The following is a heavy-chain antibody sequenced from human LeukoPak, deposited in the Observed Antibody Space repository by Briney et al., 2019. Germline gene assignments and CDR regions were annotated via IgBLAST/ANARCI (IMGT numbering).Heavy chain of an antibody. V-gene: IGHV3-23*01. J-gene: IGHJ6*03. CDR3: AKGGLYYYMDV. Sequence: SGGSLRLSCAASGFTFTNYDMSWVRQAPGKGLEWVSTIIASGTSTYYADSVKGRFTISRDNSQTTVYLQMNSLRAEDTAVYHCAKGGLYYYMDVWGKGTTVTVSS. CDR2: IIASGTST. CDR1: GFTFTNYD.